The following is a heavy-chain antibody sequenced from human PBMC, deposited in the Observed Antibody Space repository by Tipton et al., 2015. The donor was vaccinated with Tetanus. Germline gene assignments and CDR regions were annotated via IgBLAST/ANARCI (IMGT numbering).Heavy chain of an antibody. CDR2: VDWADDK. Sequence: LVKPTQTLTLTCTFSGFSLSNSGMRVSWFRQPPGKPLEWLARVDWADDKSYRTSLKTRLTISKDTSKNQVVLRMTNMDPVDTATYYRARPRVRGGIPFFDHRGQGTLVTVSS. V-gene: IGHV2-70*04. J-gene: IGHJ4*02. CDR3: ARPRVRGGIPFFDH. D-gene: IGHD3-10*01. CDR1: GFSLSNSGMR.